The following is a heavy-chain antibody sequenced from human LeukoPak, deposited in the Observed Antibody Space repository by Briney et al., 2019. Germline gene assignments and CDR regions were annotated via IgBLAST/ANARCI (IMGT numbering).Heavy chain of an antibody. CDR2: IYYTGST. D-gene: IGHD2-15*01. Sequence: PSETLSLTCTVSGDSMKSYYWTWIRQPPGKGLEWIGYIYYTGSTNYNPSLKSRVTISVDTSKNQVSLKLSSVTAADTAVYYCAREREYCSSGSCHYDMDVWAKGPRSPSL. V-gene: IGHV4-59*01. J-gene: IGHJ6*02. CDR1: GDSMKSYY. CDR3: AREREYCSSGSCHYDMDV.